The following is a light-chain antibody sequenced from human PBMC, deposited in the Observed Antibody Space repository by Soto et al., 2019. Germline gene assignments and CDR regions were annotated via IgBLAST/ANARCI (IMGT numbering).Light chain of an antibody. CDR3: QQYSNWPPIT. V-gene: IGKV3D-15*01. J-gene: IGKJ5*01. Sequence: DTVMTQSPATLSVSPWDRATLSCRASQSVISNLAWYQQKPGQAPRLLIYDASTRATDIPARFSGSGSGTEFTLTISGLQSEDFAIYYCQQYSNWPPITFGQGTRLEIK. CDR2: DAS. CDR1: QSVISN.